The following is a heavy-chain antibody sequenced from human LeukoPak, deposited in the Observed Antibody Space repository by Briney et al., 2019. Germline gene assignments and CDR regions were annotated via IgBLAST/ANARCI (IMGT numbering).Heavy chain of an antibody. J-gene: IGHJ4*02. V-gene: IGHV1-24*01. D-gene: IGHD6-13*01. CDR1: GYTLTELS. CDR3: ATPRGGSSSWFSPYYFDY. CDR2: FDPEDGET. Sequence: GASVKVSCKVSGYTLTELSMHWVRQAPGKGLEWMGGFDPEDGETIYAQKFQGRVTMTEDTSTDTAYMELSSLRSEDTAVYYCATPRGGSSSWFSPYYFDYWGQGTLVTVSS.